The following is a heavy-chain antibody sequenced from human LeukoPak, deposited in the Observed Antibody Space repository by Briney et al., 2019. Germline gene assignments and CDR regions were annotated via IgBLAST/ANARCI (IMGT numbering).Heavy chain of an antibody. CDR1: GFTFSSYA. D-gene: IGHD3-10*01. Sequence: GGSLRLSCAASGFTFSSYAMSWVRQAPGEGLEWVSAISGSGGSTYYADSVKGRFTISRDNSKNTLYLQMNSLRAEDTAVYYCAKDLSPGGSGSYYSDYWGQGTLVTVSS. V-gene: IGHV3-23*01. CDR2: ISGSGGST. J-gene: IGHJ4*02. CDR3: AKDLSPGGSGSYYSDY.